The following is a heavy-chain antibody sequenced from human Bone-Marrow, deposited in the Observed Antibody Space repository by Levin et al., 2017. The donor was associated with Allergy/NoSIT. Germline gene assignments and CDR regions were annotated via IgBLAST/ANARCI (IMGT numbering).Heavy chain of an antibody. J-gene: IGHJ6*02. CDR3: TTGAIVATYYYYYYGMDV. Sequence: GESLKISCAASGFTFSNAWMSWVRQAPGKGLEWVGRIKSKTDGGTTDYAAPVKGRFTISRDDSKNTLYLQMNSLKTEDTAVYYCTTGAIVATYYYYYYGMDVWGQGTTVTVSS. D-gene: IGHD5-12*01. V-gene: IGHV3-15*01. CDR2: IKSKTDGGTT. CDR1: GFTFSNAW.